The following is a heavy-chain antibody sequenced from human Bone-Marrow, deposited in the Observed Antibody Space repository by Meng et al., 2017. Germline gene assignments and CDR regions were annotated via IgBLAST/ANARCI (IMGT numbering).Heavy chain of an antibody. J-gene: IGHJ5*02. V-gene: IGHV1-69*06. Sequence: SSVNVSCQASGGTFSSYAISWVRQAPGQGLEWMGGIIPIFGTANYAQKFQGRVTITADKSTSTAYMELSSLRSEDTAVYYWARDDRYYDSSGYYTWGQGTLVTVSS. D-gene: IGHD3-22*01. CDR3: ARDDRYYDSSGYYT. CDR2: IIPIFGTA. CDR1: GGTFSSYA.